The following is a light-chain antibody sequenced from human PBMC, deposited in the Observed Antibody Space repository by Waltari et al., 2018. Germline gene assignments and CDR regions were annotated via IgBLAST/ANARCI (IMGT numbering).Light chain of an antibody. CDR2: TAS. CDR1: RTISIY. Sequence: DIQMTQSPSSLSASVGDRVTITCRASRTISIYLNWYQQKPGKAPKLLIYTASTLQSGVPSRFSGSGSGTNFTLTITSLQAEDFATYFCQASYTTPYSFGQGTKVEIK. V-gene: IGKV1-39*01. CDR3: QASYTTPYS. J-gene: IGKJ2*03.